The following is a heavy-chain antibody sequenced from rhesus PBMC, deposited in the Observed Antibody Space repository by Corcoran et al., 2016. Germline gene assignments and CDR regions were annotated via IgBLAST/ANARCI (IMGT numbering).Heavy chain of an antibody. V-gene: IGHV5-2*01. Sequence: EVQLVQSGAEVKRPGESLKISCKTSGYSFTSYWISWVRQMPGKGLEWLGAIDPSDSDTRYSPSFQGQVTTSADKSISTAYLQWSSLKASDSATYYCANEGGRSSGFDYWGQGVLVTVSS. J-gene: IGHJ4*01. CDR2: IDPSDSDT. CDR1: GYSFTSYW. CDR3: ANEGGRSSGFDY. D-gene: IGHD6-19*01.